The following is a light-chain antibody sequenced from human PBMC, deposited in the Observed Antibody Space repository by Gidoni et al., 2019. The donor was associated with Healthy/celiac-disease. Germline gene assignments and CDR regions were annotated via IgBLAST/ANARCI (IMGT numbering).Light chain of an antibody. CDR3: SSYTSSSTRV. J-gene: IGLJ3*02. V-gene: IGLV2-14*03. Sequence: QSALTHPASVSGTPGQSITISCPGTSSDVCGYNHVSWYQQHPGKAPNLMINDVSNRPSGVSNRFSGSKSGNTASLTISGLQAEDEADYYCSSYTSSSTRVFGGGTKLTVL. CDR2: DVS. CDR1: SSDVCGYNH.